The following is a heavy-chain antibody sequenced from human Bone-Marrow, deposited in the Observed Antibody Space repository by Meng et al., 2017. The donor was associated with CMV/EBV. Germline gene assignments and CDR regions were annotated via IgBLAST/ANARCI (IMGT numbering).Heavy chain of an antibody. J-gene: IGHJ5*02. V-gene: IGHV4-61*01. Sequence: SETLSLTCTVSGGSVTSGSHYWSWIRQPPGKGLEWIGYIYHTGSTKYNPSLKSRVTLSVDTSKNQFSLKLSSVTAADTAVYYCASGDSSWFDPWGQGTLVTVSS. CDR3: ASGDSSWFDP. CDR2: IYHTGST. CDR1: GGSVTSGSHY. D-gene: IGHD7-27*01.